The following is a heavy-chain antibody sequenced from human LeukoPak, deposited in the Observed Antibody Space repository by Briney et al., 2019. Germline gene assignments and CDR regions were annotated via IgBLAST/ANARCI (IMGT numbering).Heavy chain of an antibody. CDR2: INTNTGNP. CDR3: ATPGEGSSWYSFDY. CDR1: GYTFTSYD. J-gene: IGHJ4*02. V-gene: IGHV7-4-1*02. Sequence: ASVKVSCKASGYTFTSYDINWVRQAPGQGLEWMGWINTNTGNPTYAQGFTGRFVFSLDTSVSTAYLQISSLKAEDTAVYYCATPGEGSSWYSFDYWGQGTLVTVSS. D-gene: IGHD6-13*01.